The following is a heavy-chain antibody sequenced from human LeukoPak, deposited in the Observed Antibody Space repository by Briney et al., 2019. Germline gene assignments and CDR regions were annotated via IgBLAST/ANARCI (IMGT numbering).Heavy chain of an antibody. D-gene: IGHD3-10*01. CDR1: GGSFSGYY. Sequence: SETLSLTCAVYGGSFSGYYWSWIRQPPGKGLEWIGEINHSGSTNYNPSLKSRVTISVDTSKNQFSLKLSSVTAAGTAVYYCARLRGSYYGDYFDYWGQGTLVTVSS. J-gene: IGHJ4*02. CDR3: ARLRGSYYGDYFDY. CDR2: INHSGST. V-gene: IGHV4-34*01.